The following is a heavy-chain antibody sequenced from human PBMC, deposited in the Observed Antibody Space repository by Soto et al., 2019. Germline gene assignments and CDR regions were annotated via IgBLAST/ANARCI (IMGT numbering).Heavy chain of an antibody. V-gene: IGHV3-30*18. Sequence: GESLKISCAASGFTFSSYGMHWVRQAPGKGLEWVAVISYDGSNKYYADSVKGRFTISRDNSKNTLYLQMNSLRAEDTAVYYCAKTIAAAGTFYYYGMDVWGQGTTVTVSS. CDR3: AKTIAAAGTFYYYGMDV. CDR1: GFTFSSYG. J-gene: IGHJ6*02. D-gene: IGHD6-13*01. CDR2: ISYDGSNK.